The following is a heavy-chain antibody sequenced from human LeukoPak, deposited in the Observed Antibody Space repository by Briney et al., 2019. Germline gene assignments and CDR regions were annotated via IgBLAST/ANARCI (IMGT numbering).Heavy chain of an antibody. CDR1: GGTFSSYA. Sequence: GASVKVSCKASGGTFSSYAISWVRQAPGQGLEWMGGIIPIFGTANYAQKFQGRVTITADESTSTAYMELSSLRSEDTAVYYCAREIGGYNYGFGWFDPWGQGTLVTVSS. CDR3: AREIGGYNYGFGWFDP. D-gene: IGHD5-18*01. J-gene: IGHJ5*02. V-gene: IGHV1-69*13. CDR2: IIPIFGTA.